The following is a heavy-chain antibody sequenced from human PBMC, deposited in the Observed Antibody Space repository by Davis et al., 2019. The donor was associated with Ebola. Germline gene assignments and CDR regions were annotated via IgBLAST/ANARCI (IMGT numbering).Heavy chain of an antibody. D-gene: IGHD5-18*01. V-gene: IGHV3-53*01. CDR3: VPGTWI. CDR1: GLSVDSTY. CDR2: IYNVYTT. Sequence: GESLKISCAASGLSVDSTYMNWVRQAPGKGLEWVSVIYNVYTTYYADSVKGRFTISRDNAKNSLYLQMNTLRVEDTAVYYCVPGTWIRGQGTLVTVSS. J-gene: IGHJ4*02.